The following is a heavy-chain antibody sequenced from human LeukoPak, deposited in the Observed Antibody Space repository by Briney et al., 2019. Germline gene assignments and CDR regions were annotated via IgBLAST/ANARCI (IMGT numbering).Heavy chain of an antibody. CDR1: GFTFDDYA. Sequence: PGRSLRLSCAASGFTFDDYAMHWVRQAPGKGLEWVSGISWNSGSIGYADSVKGRFTISRDNAKNSLYLQMNSLRAEDTAVYYCARGVEEWEQGDYWGQGTLVTVSS. J-gene: IGHJ4*02. CDR2: ISWNSGSI. V-gene: IGHV3-9*01. CDR3: ARGVEEWEQGDY. D-gene: IGHD1-26*01.